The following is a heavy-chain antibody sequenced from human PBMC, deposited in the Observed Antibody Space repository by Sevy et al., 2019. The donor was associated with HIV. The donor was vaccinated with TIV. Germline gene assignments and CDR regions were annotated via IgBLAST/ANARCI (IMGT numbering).Heavy chain of an antibody. CDR3: ASVPNIVVVVAATSRFDP. Sequence: ASVKVSCKASGYTFTSYGISWVRQAPGQGLEWMGWISAYNGNTNYAQKLQGRVTMTTDTSTSTAYMELRSLRSDDTAVYYCASVPNIVVVVAATSRFDPWGQGTLVTVSS. D-gene: IGHD2-15*01. J-gene: IGHJ5*02. CDR1: GYTFTSYG. CDR2: ISAYNGNT. V-gene: IGHV1-18*01.